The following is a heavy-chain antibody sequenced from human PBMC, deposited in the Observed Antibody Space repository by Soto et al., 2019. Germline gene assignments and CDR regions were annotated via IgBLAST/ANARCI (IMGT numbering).Heavy chain of an antibody. CDR1: GGSISSYY. CDR3: ARGSFPSPSATVVTPFDY. J-gene: IGHJ4*02. CDR2: IYYSGST. V-gene: IGHV4-59*01. D-gene: IGHD2-15*01. Sequence: SETLSLTCTVSGGSISSYYWSWIRQPPGKGLEWIGYIYYSGSTNYNPSLKSRVTISVDTSKNQFSLKLSSVTAADTAVYYCARGSFPSPSATVVTPFDYWGQGTLVTVSS.